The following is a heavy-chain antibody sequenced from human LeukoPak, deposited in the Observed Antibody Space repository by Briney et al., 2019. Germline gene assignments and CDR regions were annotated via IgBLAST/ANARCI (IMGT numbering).Heavy chain of an antibody. D-gene: IGHD6-13*01. CDR3: ARGTSISYSSSWYVVYYGMDV. CDR2: INHSGST. J-gene: IGHJ6*02. V-gene: IGHV4-34*01. Sequence: SETLSLTCAVYGGSFSGYYWSWLRQPPGKGLEWIGEINHSGSTNYNPSLKSRVTISVDTSKKQFSLQLSSVTAADTAVYYCARGTSISYSSSWYVVYYGMDVWGQGTTVTVS. CDR1: GGSFSGYY.